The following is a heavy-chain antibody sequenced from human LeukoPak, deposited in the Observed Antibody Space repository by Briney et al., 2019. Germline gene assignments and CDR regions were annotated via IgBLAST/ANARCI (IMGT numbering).Heavy chain of an antibody. Sequence: RASETLSLTCLVSGDSMSRYRWSWIRQSPGKALEWIGSISYSVAPRYSPSLESRLLISVDRSENRVSLRLNSATAADTAVYYCAREMVGDYFFDLWGRGTLVTVSS. D-gene: IGHD2/OR15-2a*01. CDR3: AREMVGDYFFDL. J-gene: IGHJ2*01. V-gene: IGHV4-59*01. CDR1: GDSMSRYR. CDR2: ISYSVAP.